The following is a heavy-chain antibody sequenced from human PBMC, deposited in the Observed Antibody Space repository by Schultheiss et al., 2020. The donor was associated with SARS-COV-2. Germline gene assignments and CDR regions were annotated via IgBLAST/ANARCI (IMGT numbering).Heavy chain of an antibody. CDR1: GFIINDFG. CDR2: IYYDGKNE. Sequence: GGSLRLSCAVSGFIINDFGMHWVRQAPGKGLEWVAVIYYDGKNENADSVKGRFTISRDNSKNSLYLQMDSLRADDTAVYYCARDQWYYDSSGHLDIWGQGTMVTVSS. CDR3: ARDQWYYDSSGHLDI. J-gene: IGHJ3*02. D-gene: IGHD3-22*01. V-gene: IGHV3-33*01.